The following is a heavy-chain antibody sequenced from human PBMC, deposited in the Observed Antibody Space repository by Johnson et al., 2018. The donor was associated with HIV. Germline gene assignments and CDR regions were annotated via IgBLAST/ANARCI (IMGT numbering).Heavy chain of an antibody. D-gene: IGHD6-19*01. Sequence: MMLVESGGGVVQPGGSLRLSCAASGFTVSHNYMSWVRQAPGKGLEWVAVIYSGGRTYYADSVKGRFTISSDPSKNTVDLQMTSLRAEDTAVYYCAKDERAGQWLVLAFDIWGQGTMVTVSS. CDR1: GFTVSHNY. CDR3: AKDERAGQWLVLAFDI. V-gene: IGHV3-66*01. CDR2: IYSGGRT. J-gene: IGHJ3*02.